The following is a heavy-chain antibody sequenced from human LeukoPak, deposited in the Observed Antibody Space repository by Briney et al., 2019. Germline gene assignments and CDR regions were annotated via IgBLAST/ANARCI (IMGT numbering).Heavy chain of an antibody. CDR3: ARLITGEIPRVDY. J-gene: IGHJ4*02. CDR1: GYSISSGYY. Sequence: SETLSLTCAVSGYSISSGYYWGWIRQPPGKGLEWIGSIYHSGSTYYNPSLKSRVTISVDTSKNQFSLKPSSVTAADTAVYYCARLITGEIPRVDYWGQGTLVTVSS. V-gene: IGHV4-38-2*01. D-gene: IGHD7-27*01. CDR2: IYHSGST.